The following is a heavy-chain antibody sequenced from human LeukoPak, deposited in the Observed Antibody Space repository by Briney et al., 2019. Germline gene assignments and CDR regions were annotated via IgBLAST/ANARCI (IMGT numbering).Heavy chain of an antibody. CDR1: GGSISSYY. J-gene: IGHJ3*02. D-gene: IGHD3-22*01. CDR2: IYYSGST. Sequence: PSETLSLTCTVSGGSISSYYWSWIRQPPGKGLEWIGYIYYSGSTNYNPSLKSRVTISVDTSKNQFSLKLSSATAADTAVYYCARVKSSMIVPDAFDIWGQGTMVTVSS. CDR3: ARVKSSMIVPDAFDI. V-gene: IGHV4-59*01.